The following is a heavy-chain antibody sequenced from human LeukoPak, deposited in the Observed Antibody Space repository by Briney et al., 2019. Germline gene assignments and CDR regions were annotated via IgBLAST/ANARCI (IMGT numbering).Heavy chain of an antibody. CDR2: ISSSSSYI. CDR3: AREKVATIDY. D-gene: IGHD5-24*01. V-gene: IGHV3-21*01. Sequence: GGSLRLSCAASGFTFSSYSMNWVRQAPGKGLEWVSSISSSSSYIYYADSVKGRFTISRDNAKNSLYLQMNRLRAEDTAVYYCAREKVATIDYWGQGTLVTVSS. CDR1: GFTFSSYS. J-gene: IGHJ4*02.